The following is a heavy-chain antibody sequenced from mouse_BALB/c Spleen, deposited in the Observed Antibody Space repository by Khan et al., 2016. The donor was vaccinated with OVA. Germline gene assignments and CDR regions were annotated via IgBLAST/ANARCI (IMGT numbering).Heavy chain of an antibody. CDR3: ASGGGTAPFAY. D-gene: IGHD1-2*01. V-gene: IGHV5-15*02. CDR1: GFTFSDYG. J-gene: IGHJ3*01. CDR2: ISDLAYTF. Sequence: EVELVESGGGLVQPGGSRKLSCAASGFTFSDYGMAWVRQAPGKGPEWVAFISDLAYTFYYADTVTGRFTLSRENAKNTLYLEMSSRRSGDTAMYYCASGGGTAPFAYWGQGTLVTVSA.